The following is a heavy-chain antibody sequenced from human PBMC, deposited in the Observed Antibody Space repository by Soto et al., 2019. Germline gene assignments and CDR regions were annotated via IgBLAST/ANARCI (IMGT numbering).Heavy chain of an antibody. D-gene: IGHD3-22*01. Sequence: SETLSLTCTVSGGSISSGGYYWSWIRQPPGKGLEWIGYIYYSGSTYYNPSLKSRVTISVDTSKNQFSLKLGSVTAADTAVYYCARGRYDSSGYYYFDYWGQGTLVTVSS. CDR3: ARGRYDSSGYYYFDY. CDR2: IYYSGST. CDR1: GGSISSGGYY. V-gene: IGHV4-30-4*01. J-gene: IGHJ4*02.